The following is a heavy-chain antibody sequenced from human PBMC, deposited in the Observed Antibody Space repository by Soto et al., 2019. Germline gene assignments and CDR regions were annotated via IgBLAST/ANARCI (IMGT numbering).Heavy chain of an antibody. D-gene: IGHD2-15*01. CDR3: ARGKVVAATMIYYYYGMDV. CDR2: ISAYSGNT. V-gene: IGHV1-18*01. CDR1: GYTFTSYG. Sequence: GASVKVSCKASGYTFTSYGIIWVRQAPGQGLEWMGWISAYSGNTNYAQKLQGRVTMTTDTSISTAYMELSRLRSDDTAVYYCARGKVVAATMIYYYYGMDVWGQGTTVTVSS. J-gene: IGHJ6*02.